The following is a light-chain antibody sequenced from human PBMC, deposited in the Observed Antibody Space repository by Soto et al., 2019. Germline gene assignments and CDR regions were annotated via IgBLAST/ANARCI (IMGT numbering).Light chain of an antibody. Sequence: DIVMTQSPDSLAVSLGERATIKCKSSQSVLYSSSNKNYLAWYQQKPGQPPKLLIYWASTRESGVPDRFSGSGSGTDFTLTISSLQAEDVALYYCQQYYSTPVTFAGGTKVEIK. V-gene: IGKV4-1*01. CDR1: QSVLYSSSNKNY. CDR3: QQYYSTPVT. CDR2: WAS. J-gene: IGKJ4*01.